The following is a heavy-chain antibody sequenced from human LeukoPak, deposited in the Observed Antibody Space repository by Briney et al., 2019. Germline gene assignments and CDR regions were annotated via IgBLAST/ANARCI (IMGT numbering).Heavy chain of an antibody. CDR2: IDPSDSYT. V-gene: IGHV5-10-1*01. J-gene: IGHJ6*04. D-gene: IGHD2-2*01. CDR1: GYSFTSYW. CDR3: ARHPRIVVVPAAPVGMDV. Sequence: EESLKISCKGSGYSFTSYWISWVRQMPGKGLEWMGRIDPSDSYTNYSPSFQGHVTISADKSISTAYLQWSSLKASDTAMYYCARHPRIVVVPAAPVGMDVWGKGTTVTVSS.